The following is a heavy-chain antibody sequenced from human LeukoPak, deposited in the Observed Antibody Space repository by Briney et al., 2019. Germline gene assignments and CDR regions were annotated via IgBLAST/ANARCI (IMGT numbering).Heavy chain of an antibody. CDR3: ARDKGPYWYFDL. CDR2: IYYSGTT. CDR1: GASISSSY. J-gene: IGHJ2*01. V-gene: IGHV4-59*01. Sequence: SETLSLTCTVSGASISSSYWNWIRQPPGRGLEWIGNIYYSGTTDYNPSLKSRVTISLDTSKNHFSLKLSSVTTADTAMYYCARDKGPYWYFDLWGRGILVTVSS.